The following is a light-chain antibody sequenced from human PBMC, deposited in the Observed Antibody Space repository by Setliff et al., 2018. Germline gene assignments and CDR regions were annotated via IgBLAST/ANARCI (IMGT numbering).Light chain of an antibody. CDR2: EVS. CDR1: SSDVGGYNY. J-gene: IGLJ1*01. CDR3: CSYAGSSTYV. Sequence: QSVLTQPPSASGSPGQSVTISCTGTSSDVGGYNYVSWYQQLPGKAPKLMISEVSKRPSGVPDRFSGSKSGNTASLTVSGLQAEDEADYYCCSYAGSSTYVFGTGTKGTVL. V-gene: IGLV2-8*01.